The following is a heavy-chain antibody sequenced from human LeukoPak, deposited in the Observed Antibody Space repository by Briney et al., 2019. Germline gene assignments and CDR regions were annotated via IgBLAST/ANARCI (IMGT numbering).Heavy chain of an antibody. CDR2: ISYDGSDK. J-gene: IGHJ4*02. CDR3: AKDRDIGAAGYYFDH. CDR1: GFTFSSYG. Sequence: GRSLRLSCAASGFTFSSYGMHWVRQAPGKGLQWVAVISYDGSDKYHADSVKGRFTISRDNSKNTLYLQMNSLRAEDTAVYYCAKDRDIGAAGYYFDHWGQGTLVTVSS. D-gene: IGHD6-13*01. V-gene: IGHV3-30*18.